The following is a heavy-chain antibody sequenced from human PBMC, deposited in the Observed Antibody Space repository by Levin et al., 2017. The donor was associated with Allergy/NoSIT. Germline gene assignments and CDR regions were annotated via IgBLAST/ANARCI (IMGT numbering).Heavy chain of an antibody. V-gene: IGHV4-59*01. J-gene: IGHJ2*01. D-gene: IGHD6-6*01. CDR2: IYYSGST. CDR1: GGSISSYY. Sequence: TSETLSLTCTVSGGSISSYYWSWIRQPPGKGLEWIGYIYYSGSTNYNPSLKSRVTISVDTSKNQFSLKLSSVTAADTAVYYCARGHFEYSSFHWYFDLWGRGTLVTVSS. CDR3: ARGHFEYSSFHWYFDL.